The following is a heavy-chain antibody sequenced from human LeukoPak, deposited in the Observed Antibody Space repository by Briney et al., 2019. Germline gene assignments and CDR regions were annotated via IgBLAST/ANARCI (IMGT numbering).Heavy chain of an antibody. V-gene: IGHV4-59*01. CDR3: ARAGYCSGGSCYFSFSGMDV. D-gene: IGHD2-15*01. J-gene: IGHJ6*02. CDR1: GGSISSYY. CDR2: IYYSGST. Sequence: ASETLSLTCTVSGGSISSYYWSWIRQPPGKGLEWIGYIYYSGSTNYNPSLKGRVTISVDTSKNQFSLKLSSVTAADTAVYYCARAGYCSGGSCYFSFSGMDVWGQGTTVTVSS.